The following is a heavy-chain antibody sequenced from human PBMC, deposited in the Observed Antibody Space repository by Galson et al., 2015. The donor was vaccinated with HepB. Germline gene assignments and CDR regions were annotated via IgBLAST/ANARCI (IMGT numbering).Heavy chain of an antibody. CDR2: INPNSGGT. Sequence: SVKVSCKASGYTFTGYYMHWVRQAPGQGLEWMGWINPNSGGTNYAQKFQGWVTMTRDTSISTAYMELSRLRSDDTAVYYCARAVPAANDGMDVWGQGTTVTVSS. V-gene: IGHV1-2*04. CDR1: GYTFTGYY. CDR3: ARAVPAANDGMDV. J-gene: IGHJ6*02. D-gene: IGHD2-2*01.